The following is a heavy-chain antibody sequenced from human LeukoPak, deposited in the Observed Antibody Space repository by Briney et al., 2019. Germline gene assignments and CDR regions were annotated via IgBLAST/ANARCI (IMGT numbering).Heavy chain of an antibody. CDR1: GFTVSSNY. Sequence: GGSLRLSCAASGFTVSSNYMNWVRQAPGKGLEWVSSISSSSSYIYYADLVKGRFTISRDNAKNSLYLQMNSLRAEDTAVYYCARDRVGYFDYWGQGTLVTVSS. J-gene: IGHJ4*02. D-gene: IGHD2-15*01. V-gene: IGHV3-21*01. CDR3: ARDRVGYFDY. CDR2: ISSSSSYI.